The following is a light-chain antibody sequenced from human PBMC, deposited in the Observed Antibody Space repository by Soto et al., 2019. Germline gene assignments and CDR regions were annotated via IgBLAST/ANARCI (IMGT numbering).Light chain of an antibody. CDR2: EIF. V-gene: IGLV2-14*01. CDR1: SSDVGASDF. Sequence: QSALTQPASVSESPVQSITISCTGTSSDVGASDFVSWYQQHPGKAPELIIYEIFNRPSGVSNRFSGSKSGNTASLTISGLQAEDESDYYCSSYTTSHTLVFGGGTKLTVL. J-gene: IGLJ2*01. CDR3: SSYTTSHTLV.